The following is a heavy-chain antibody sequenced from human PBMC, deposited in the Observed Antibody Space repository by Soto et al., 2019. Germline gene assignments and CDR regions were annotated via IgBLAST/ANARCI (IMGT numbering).Heavy chain of an antibody. CDR2: ISYDGSTK. Sequence: GGSLRLSCAASGFTFSIYGMHWVRQAPGKGLEWVALISYDGSTKFYADSVKGRFTISRDNSKSALNLEMNSLSAEDTAVYFCSKDAKKYPYYNPGMDVWGQGTTVTVSS. CDR1: GFTFSIYG. V-gene: IGHV3-30*18. J-gene: IGHJ6*02. CDR3: SKDAKKYPYYNPGMDV. D-gene: IGHD1-26*01.